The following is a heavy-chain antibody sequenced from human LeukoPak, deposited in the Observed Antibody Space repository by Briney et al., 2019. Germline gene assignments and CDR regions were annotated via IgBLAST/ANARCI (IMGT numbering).Heavy chain of an antibody. Sequence: SETLSLTCTVSGGSISTYYWSWIRQPPGKGLEWIGYIYHSGSTKYNPSLKSRVTISVDTSQNQFSLNLRSVTAADTAVYYCARGPEHYDILTGIDYWGQGTLVTVSS. V-gene: IGHV4-59*08. CDR2: IYHSGST. D-gene: IGHD3-9*01. CDR3: ARGPEHYDILTGIDY. J-gene: IGHJ4*02. CDR1: GGSISTYY.